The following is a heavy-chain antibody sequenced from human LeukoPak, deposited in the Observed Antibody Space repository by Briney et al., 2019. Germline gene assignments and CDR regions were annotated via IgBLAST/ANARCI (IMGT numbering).Heavy chain of an antibody. D-gene: IGHD6-19*01. CDR1: GGSISSYY. J-gene: IGHJ4*02. Sequence: KTSETLSLTCTVSGGSISSYYWSWIRQPTGKGLEWIGYIYYSGSTNYNPSLKSRVTISVDTSKNQFSLKLSSVTAADTAVYYCASLIAVAGPGLDYWGQGTLVTVSS. CDR2: IYYSGST. V-gene: IGHV4-59*01. CDR3: ASLIAVAGPGLDY.